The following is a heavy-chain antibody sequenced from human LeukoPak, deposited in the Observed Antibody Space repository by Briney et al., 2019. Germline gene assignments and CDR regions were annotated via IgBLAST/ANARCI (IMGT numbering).Heavy chain of an antibody. Sequence: SETLSLTCTVSGGSMSGFIMTWIRQPPGRELEWISSIYNSGSSTKYNPSLKGRVTISVDTSKNQFSLTLNSATAADTAVYYCARTSRHFYGSGTNLTPWPAGMDVWGQGTTVTVSS. J-gene: IGHJ6*02. V-gene: IGHV4-59*01. CDR3: ARTSRHFYGSGTNLTPWPAGMDV. CDR2: IYNSGSST. D-gene: IGHD3-10*01. CDR1: GGSMSGFI.